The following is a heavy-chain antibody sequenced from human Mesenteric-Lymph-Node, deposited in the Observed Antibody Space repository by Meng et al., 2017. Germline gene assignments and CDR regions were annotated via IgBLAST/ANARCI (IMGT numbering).Heavy chain of an antibody. J-gene: IGHJ5*02. CDR1: GGTFSSYA. V-gene: IGHV1-69*06. CDR2: IIPIFGTA. D-gene: IGHD2-15*01. Sequence: SVKVSCKASGGTFSSYAISWVRQAPGQGLEWMGGIIPIFGTANYAQKFKGRVTITADKSTSTAYMELSSLRSEDTAVYYCARGRCSGGSCYGLDWFDPWGQGNLVNVSS. CDR3: ARGRCSGGSCYGLDWFDP.